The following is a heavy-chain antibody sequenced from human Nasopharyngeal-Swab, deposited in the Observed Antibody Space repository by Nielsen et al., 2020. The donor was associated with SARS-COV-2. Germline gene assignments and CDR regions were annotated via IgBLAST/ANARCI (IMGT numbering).Heavy chain of an antibody. CDR2: INEDGSVT. Sequence: GESLKISCGASGFTFSDYWFHWVRQVPGKGLVWVSRINEDGSVTNYADPVKGRFMISRDNAKNTLYLQMNSLRAEDTAWYYCVRHTGGFYGSSDYWGQGTLVTVSS. D-gene: IGHD2/OR15-2a*01. CDR1: GFTFSDYW. V-gene: IGHV3-74*01. J-gene: IGHJ4*02. CDR3: VRHTGGFYGSSDY.